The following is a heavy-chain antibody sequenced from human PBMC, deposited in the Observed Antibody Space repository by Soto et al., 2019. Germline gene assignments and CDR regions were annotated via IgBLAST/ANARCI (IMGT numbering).Heavy chain of an antibody. D-gene: IGHD6-19*01. CDR1: GFTFSSYG. CDR2: ISYDGSNK. Sequence: QVQLVESGGGVVQPGRSLRLSCAASGFTFSSYGMHWVRQAPGKGLEWVAVISYDGSNKYYADSVKGRFTISRDNSKNTLYLQMNSLRAEDTAVYYCANGDESGWYGTFDYWGQGTLVTVSS. V-gene: IGHV3-30*18. CDR3: ANGDESGWYGTFDY. J-gene: IGHJ4*02.